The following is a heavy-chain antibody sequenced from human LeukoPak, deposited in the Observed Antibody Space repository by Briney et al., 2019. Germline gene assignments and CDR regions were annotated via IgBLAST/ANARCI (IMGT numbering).Heavy chain of an antibody. V-gene: IGHV3-21*01. CDR2: ITTSNYI. Sequence: NSGGSLRLSCVVSGFTFSSHSVNWVRQAPGKGLEWVLSITTSNYIFYAESVKGQFTISRDNAKNSLYLQMTSLRAEDTAVYYCVREQARAGSFDYWGQGTLVTVSS. D-gene: IGHD6-19*01. J-gene: IGHJ4*02. CDR3: VREQARAGSFDY. CDR1: GFTFSSHS.